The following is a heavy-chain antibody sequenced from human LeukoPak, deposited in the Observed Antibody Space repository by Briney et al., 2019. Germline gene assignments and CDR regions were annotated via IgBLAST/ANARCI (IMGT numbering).Heavy chain of an antibody. D-gene: IGHD1-14*01. J-gene: IGHJ4*02. CDR1: GASISRSTYY. CDR3: ARHEPRNSPFDY. V-gene: IGHV4-39*01. CDR2: IYYTGTI. Sequence: SETLSPTCAVSGASISRSTYYWGWTRQTPGKGLEWIASIYYTGTIVYNPSLESRVTMSVDMSKNHFSLKLRSVTAADTAVYYCARHEPRNSPFDYWGQGTLVTVSS.